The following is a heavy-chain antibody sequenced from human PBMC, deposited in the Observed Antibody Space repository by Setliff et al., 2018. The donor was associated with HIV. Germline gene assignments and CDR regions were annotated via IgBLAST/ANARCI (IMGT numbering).Heavy chain of an antibody. Sequence: GGSLRLSCAASGLTFSSYAMHWVRQAPGKGLEWVADISYDGSNKYYADSVKGRFTISRDNSKNTLYLQMNSLRAEDTAVYYCAAGDSSQYYFDYWGQGTLVTVSS. CDR1: GLTFSSYA. D-gene: IGHD6-13*01. CDR3: AAGDSSQYYFDY. CDR2: ISYDGSNK. J-gene: IGHJ4*02. V-gene: IGHV3-30*04.